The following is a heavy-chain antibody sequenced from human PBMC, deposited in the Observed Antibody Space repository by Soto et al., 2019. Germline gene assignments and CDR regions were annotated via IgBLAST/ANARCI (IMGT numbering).Heavy chain of an antibody. Sequence: QVQLQESGPGLVKPSGTLSLTCAVSGGSISSSNWWSWVRQPPGKGLEWIGEIYHSGSTNYNPSLKSRVTISVDKSNNQCSLTLSSVTAADTAVYYCARVSGSYYYGMDVWGQGTTVTVSS. J-gene: IGHJ6*02. V-gene: IGHV4-4*02. CDR3: ARVSGSYYYGMDV. CDR1: GGSISSSNW. D-gene: IGHD3-10*01. CDR2: IYHSGST.